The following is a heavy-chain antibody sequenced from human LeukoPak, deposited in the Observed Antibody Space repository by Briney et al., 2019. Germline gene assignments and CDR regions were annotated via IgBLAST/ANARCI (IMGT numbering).Heavy chain of an antibody. CDR1: GGTFNSYA. CDR3: ARVPLYCSGGSCYSGHYYYYYYMDV. J-gene: IGHJ6*03. D-gene: IGHD2-15*01. V-gene: IGHV1-69*01. CDR2: IIPIFGTE. Sequence: SVKVSCKASGGTFNSYAISWVRQAPGQGLEWMGGIIPIFGTENYAQKFQGRVTITADESTSTAYMELSSLRSEDTAVYYCARVPLYCSGGSCYSGHYYYYYYMDVWGKGTTVTVSS.